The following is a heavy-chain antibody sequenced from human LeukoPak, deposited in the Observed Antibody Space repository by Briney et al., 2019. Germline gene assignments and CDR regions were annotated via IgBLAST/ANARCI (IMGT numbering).Heavy chain of an antibody. D-gene: IGHD4-17*01. CDR2: IIPILGIT. Sequence: SVKVSCKASGGTFSSYAISWVRQAPGQGVEWMGRIIPILGITKYAQKFQGRVTITADKSTSTAYMELSSLRSEDTAVYYCARGGGDVDAFDIWGQGTMVTVSS. CDR1: GGTFSSYA. J-gene: IGHJ3*02. CDR3: ARGGGDVDAFDI. V-gene: IGHV1-69*04.